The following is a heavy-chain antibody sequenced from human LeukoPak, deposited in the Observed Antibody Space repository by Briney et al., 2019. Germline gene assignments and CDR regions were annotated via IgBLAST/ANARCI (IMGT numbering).Heavy chain of an antibody. CDR1: GFSLTTSGVG. CDR2: IHWDSDK. J-gene: IGHJ4*02. V-gene: IGHV2-5*02. CDR3: AHSAGYSSDYYDY. Sequence: SGPTLVKPTQTLMLTCTFSGFSLTTSGVGVGWIRQPPGKAPEWLARIHWDSDKRYRPSLRNRLNINKDTSKDQEVLTMTNMDPVDTATYYCAHSAGYSSDYYDYWGQGILVTVSS. D-gene: IGHD6-25*01.